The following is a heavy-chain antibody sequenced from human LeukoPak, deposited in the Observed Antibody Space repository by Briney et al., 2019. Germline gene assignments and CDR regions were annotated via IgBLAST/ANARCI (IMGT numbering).Heavy chain of an antibody. CDR1: GFSGFTFSSHA. CDR2: ISGSGGTT. Sequence: PGGSLRLSCAASGFSGFTFSSHAMSWVRQAPGKGLEWVSAISGSGGTTYYADSVKGRFSISRDNSKNTLYLQMNSLRAEDTAIYYCAQVPATEDYDLDRFLYWGQGTLVTVSS. V-gene: IGHV3-23*01. J-gene: IGHJ1*01. CDR3: AQVPATEDYDLDRFLY. D-gene: IGHD4-17*01.